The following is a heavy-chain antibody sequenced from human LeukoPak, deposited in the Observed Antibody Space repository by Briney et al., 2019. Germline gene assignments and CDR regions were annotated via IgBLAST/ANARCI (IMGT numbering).Heavy chain of an antibody. Sequence: SETLSLTCIVSGGSINNYYWNWIRQSAGKGLEWIGRIYTSGSTNYNPSLKSRVTMSIDTFKNQFSLKLSSVTAADTAVYYCARGTYDFDYWGQGTLVTVSS. CDR2: IYTSGST. J-gene: IGHJ4*02. CDR1: GGSINNYY. D-gene: IGHD2-8*01. CDR3: ARGTYDFDY. V-gene: IGHV4-4*07.